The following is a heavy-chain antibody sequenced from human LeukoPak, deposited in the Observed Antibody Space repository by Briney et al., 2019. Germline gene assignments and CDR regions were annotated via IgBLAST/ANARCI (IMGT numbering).Heavy chain of an antibody. CDR3: ARGPSSMVRDSNDY. J-gene: IGHJ4*02. D-gene: IGHD3-10*01. V-gene: IGHV3-74*01. CDR2: INDDGSDT. Sequence: PGGSLRLSCAASGFTFKLYWMHWVRQVPGKRPVWVSRINDDGSDTIYADSVRGRFTISRDDAKNTVYLQMSNLRAEDTAVYYCARGPSSMVRDSNDYWGQGTLVTVSS. CDR1: GFTFKLYW.